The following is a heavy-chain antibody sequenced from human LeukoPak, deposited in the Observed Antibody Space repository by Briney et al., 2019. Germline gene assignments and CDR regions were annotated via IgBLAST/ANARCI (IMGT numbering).Heavy chain of an antibody. V-gene: IGHV3-74*01. CDR1: GTYW. J-gene: IGHJ4*02. CDR3: ARAYNRNLDY. D-gene: IGHD1-14*01. Sequence: GGSLRLSCAASGTYWMHWVRQAPGKGLVWVSHINSDGSWTGYADSVKGRFTISKDNSKNTLYLQMNSLRAEDTAVYYCARAYNRNLDYWGQGTLVTVSS. CDR2: INSDGSWT.